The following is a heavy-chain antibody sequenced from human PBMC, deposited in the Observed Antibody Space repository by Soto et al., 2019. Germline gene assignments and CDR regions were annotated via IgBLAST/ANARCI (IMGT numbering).Heavy chain of an antibody. CDR3: AKDGRPEYYYDSSGYYDGKDV. Sequence: EVQLLESGGGLVQPGGSLRLSCAASGFTFSSYAMSWVRQAPGKGLEWVSAISGSGGSTYYADSVKGRFTISRDNSKNTLYLQMNSLRAEDTAVYYCAKDGRPEYYYDSSGYYDGKDVWGQGTTVTVSS. CDR2: ISGSGGST. J-gene: IGHJ6*02. CDR1: GFTFSSYA. D-gene: IGHD3-22*01. V-gene: IGHV3-23*01.